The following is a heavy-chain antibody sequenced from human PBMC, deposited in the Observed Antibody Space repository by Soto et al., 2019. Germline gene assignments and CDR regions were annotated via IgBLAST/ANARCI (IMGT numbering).Heavy chain of an antibody. J-gene: IGHJ6*02. CDR3: ARGEWFLRGYGMDV. CDR2: IYNGGSP. V-gene: IGHV4-59*01. Sequence: QVQLQESGPGLVKASETLSLTCTVSGGSISTDYWSWIRQPPGKRLEYIGFIYNGGSPNYSPSLESRVTISPDTSKIQFSLTLSSVTAADTAVYYCARGEWFLRGYGMDVWGRGTTVTVS. D-gene: IGHD3-3*01. CDR1: GGSISTDY.